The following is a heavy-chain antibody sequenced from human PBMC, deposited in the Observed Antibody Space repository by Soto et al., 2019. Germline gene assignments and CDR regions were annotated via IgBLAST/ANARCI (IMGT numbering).Heavy chain of an antibody. CDR2: ISAGDSDT. J-gene: IGHJ4*02. D-gene: IGHD2-2*01. Sequence: EVQLLDSGGGWVQPGGSLRLSCVASGFVFSDYAMSWVRQAPGKGLEWVSAISAGDSDTYYADSVKGRFTVSRVNSKNTLYLQMNTLRAEDTAIYYCASVPIWCGSSSCYTEGFDSWGQGTLVTVSS. V-gene: IGHV3-23*01. CDR3: ASVPIWCGSSSCYTEGFDS. CDR1: GFVFSDYA.